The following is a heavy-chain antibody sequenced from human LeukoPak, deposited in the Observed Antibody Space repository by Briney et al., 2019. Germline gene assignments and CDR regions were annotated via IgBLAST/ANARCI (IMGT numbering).Heavy chain of an antibody. J-gene: IGHJ3*02. CDR1: GFTFSSYW. V-gene: IGHV3-7*01. CDR3: TREGYDSSGLDAFDI. CDR2: IKHDGNEK. Sequence: PGGSLRLSCAASGFTFSSYWMSWVRQAPGKGLEWVANIKHDGNEKYYVDSVKGRFTISRDNAKNSLYLQMNSLRAEDTAVYYCTREGYDSSGLDAFDIWGQGTMVTVSS. D-gene: IGHD3-22*01.